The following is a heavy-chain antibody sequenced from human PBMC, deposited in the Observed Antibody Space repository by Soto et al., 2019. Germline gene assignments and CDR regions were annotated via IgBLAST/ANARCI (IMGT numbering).Heavy chain of an antibody. Sequence: PSETLSLTCTVSGGSISSFYWNWLRQPPGKGLEWIGYIYYSGSTNYNPSLKSRVTISVDTSKNQFSLKLSSVTAADTAVYYCARGYCSSTSCSRLHFDYWGQGTLVTVSS. CDR3: ARGYCSSTSCSRLHFDY. J-gene: IGHJ4*02. V-gene: IGHV4-59*01. CDR2: IYYSGST. CDR1: GGSISSFY. D-gene: IGHD2-2*01.